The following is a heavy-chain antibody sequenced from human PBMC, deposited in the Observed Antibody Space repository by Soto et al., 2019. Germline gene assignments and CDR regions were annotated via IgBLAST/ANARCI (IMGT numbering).Heavy chain of an antibody. D-gene: IGHD3-3*01. CDR1: GGSISSYY. Sequence: SETLSLTCTVSGGSISSYYWSWIRQPPGKGLEWIGYIYYSGSTNYNPSLKSRVTISVETSKNQFSLKLSSVTAADTAVYYCARALTIFHHYYMDVWGKGTTVTVSS. CDR2: IYYSGST. J-gene: IGHJ6*03. CDR3: ARALTIFHHYYMDV. V-gene: IGHV4-59*01.